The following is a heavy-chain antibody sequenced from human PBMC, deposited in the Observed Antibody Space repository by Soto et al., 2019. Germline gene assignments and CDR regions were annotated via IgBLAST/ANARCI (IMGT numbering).Heavy chain of an antibody. CDR2: INPNTGCT. D-gene: IGHD1-26*01. CDR1: GYTFTGYF. Sequence: QVQLVQSGAEVKTPGASVKVSCIDSGYTFTGYFIHWVRVVPGQGLEYMVWINPNTGCTDYAQKLQGRVTMTRDTSISTVFMEIKGRTSDYTAVYYCARVASGAASAWFGPWGQGTLVTVSS. J-gene: IGHJ5*02. CDR3: ARVASGAASAWFGP. V-gene: IGHV1-2*02.